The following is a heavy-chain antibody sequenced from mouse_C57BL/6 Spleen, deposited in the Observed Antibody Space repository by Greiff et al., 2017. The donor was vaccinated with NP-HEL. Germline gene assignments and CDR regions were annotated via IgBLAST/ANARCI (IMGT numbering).Heavy chain of an antibody. CDR1: GYTFTSYW. Sequence: QVQPQQPGAELVRPGSSVKLSCKASGYTFTSYWMHWVKQRPIQGLEWIGNIDPSDSETHYNQKFKDKATLTVDKSSSTAYMQLSSLTSEDSAVYYCARAKAYYGNYGAMDYWGQGTSVTVSS. V-gene: IGHV1-52*01. CDR2: IDPSDSET. J-gene: IGHJ4*01. D-gene: IGHD2-10*01. CDR3: ARAKAYYGNYGAMDY.